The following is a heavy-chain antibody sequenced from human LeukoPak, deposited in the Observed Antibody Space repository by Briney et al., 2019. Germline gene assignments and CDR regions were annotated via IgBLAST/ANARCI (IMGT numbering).Heavy chain of an antibody. D-gene: IGHD2-2*01. CDR3: ASSRCSSTSCYPYYFDC. CDR2: ISSSSSYI. CDR1: GFTFSSYS. V-gene: IGHV3-21*01. J-gene: IGHJ4*02. Sequence: GGSLRLSCAASGFTFSSYSMNWVRQAPGKGLEWVSSISSSSSYIYYADSVRGRFTISRDNAKNSLYLQMNSLRAEDTAVYYCASSRCSSTSCYPYYFDCWGQGTLVTVSS.